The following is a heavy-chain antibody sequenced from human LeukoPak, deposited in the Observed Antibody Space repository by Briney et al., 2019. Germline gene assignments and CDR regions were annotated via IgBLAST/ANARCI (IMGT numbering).Heavy chain of an antibody. CDR1: GGSISSSSYY. J-gene: IGHJ6*02. D-gene: IGHD3-16*01. V-gene: IGHV4-39*07. Sequence: SETLSLTCTVSGGSISSSSYYWGWIRQPPGKGLEWIGSIYYSGSTYYNPSLKSRVTISVDTSKNQFSLKLSSVTAADTAVYYCARGEQVDGYGMDVWGQGTTVTVSS. CDR2: IYYSGST. CDR3: ARGEQVDGYGMDV.